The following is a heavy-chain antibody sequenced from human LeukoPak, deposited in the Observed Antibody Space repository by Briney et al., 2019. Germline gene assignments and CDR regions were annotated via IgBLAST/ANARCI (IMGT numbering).Heavy chain of an antibody. CDR2: ISGSGGSA. D-gene: IGHD5-24*01. CDR1: GFTFSSYA. Sequence: GGSLRLSCAASGFTFSSYAMSWVRQAPGKGLEWVSAISGSGGSAYYADSVKGRFTISRDNSKNTLYLQMNSLRAEDTAVYYCAKDLRWLPQGIFDYWGQGTLVTVSS. CDR3: AKDLRWLPQGIFDY. V-gene: IGHV3-23*01. J-gene: IGHJ4*02.